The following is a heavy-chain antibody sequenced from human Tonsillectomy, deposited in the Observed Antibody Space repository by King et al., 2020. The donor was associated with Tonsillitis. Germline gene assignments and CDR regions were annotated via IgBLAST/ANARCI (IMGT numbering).Heavy chain of an antibody. CDR2: IHYSGST. CDR1: GDFISSSY. V-gene: IGHV4-59*01. CDR3: ARLYTAGGFDY. Sequence: QLQESGPGLVKPSETLSLTCIVSGDFISSSYWSWIRQPPGKGLECIGYIHYSGSTNYNPSLKSRVTISVDTSKNQFSLKLSSVTAAGTAVYYFARLYTAGGFDYWGQGILVTVAS. J-gene: IGHJ4*02. D-gene: IGHD2-8*01.